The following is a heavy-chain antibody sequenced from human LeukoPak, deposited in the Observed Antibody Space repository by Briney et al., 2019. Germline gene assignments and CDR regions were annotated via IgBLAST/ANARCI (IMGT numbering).Heavy chain of an antibody. Sequence: SQTLSLTCTVSGGSINSGDYYWSWIRQPPGKGLEWIGYIYYSGNTYYNPSLESRVTISLDTSKNQFSLKLSSVTAADTAVYYCARGGGLGLDYWGQGTQVTVSS. V-gene: IGHV4-30-4*01. CDR3: ARGGGLGLDY. CDR1: GGSINSGDYY. CDR2: IYYSGNT. D-gene: IGHD3/OR15-3a*01. J-gene: IGHJ4*02.